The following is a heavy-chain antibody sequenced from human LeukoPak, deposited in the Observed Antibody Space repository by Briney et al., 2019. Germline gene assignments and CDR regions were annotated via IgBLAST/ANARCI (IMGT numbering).Heavy chain of an antibody. D-gene: IGHD6-19*01. CDR2: IKQDGSEK. CDR3: ARDPSPYSSGWYAPVDYFDY. Sequence: GGPLRLSCAASGFTFSSYWMSWVRQAPGKGLEWVANIKQDGSEKYYVDSVKGRFTISRDNAKNSLYLQMNSLRAEDTAVYYCARDPSPYSSGWYAPVDYFDYWGQGTLVTVSS. J-gene: IGHJ4*02. V-gene: IGHV3-7*01. CDR1: GFTFSSYW.